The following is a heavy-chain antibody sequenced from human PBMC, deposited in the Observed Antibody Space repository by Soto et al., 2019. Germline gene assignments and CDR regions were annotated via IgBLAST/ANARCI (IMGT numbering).Heavy chain of an antibody. CDR1: GGTFSSYA. CDR3: ARELSPIAAAVSDYGMDV. V-gene: IGHV1-69*13. D-gene: IGHD6-13*01. Sequence: ASVKVSCKASGGTFSSYAISWVRQAPGQGLEWMGGIIPIFGTANYAQKFQGRVTITADESTSTAYMELSSLRSEDTAVYYCARELSPIAAAVSDYGMDVWGQGTTVTVSS. J-gene: IGHJ6*02. CDR2: IIPIFGTA.